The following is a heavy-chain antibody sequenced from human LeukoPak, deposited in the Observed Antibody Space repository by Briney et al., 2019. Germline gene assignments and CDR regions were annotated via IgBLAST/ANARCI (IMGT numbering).Heavy chain of an antibody. CDR1: GYTFTDYY. Sequence: ASVKVSCKASGYTFTDYYVHWVRQAPGQGLEWMGWINPNSGATNYAQKFQGRVTMTRDTSISTAYMDLSRLTSDDTAVYYCARAVVYYDSSGYYYYYGMDVWGQGTTVTVSS. J-gene: IGHJ6*02. CDR2: INPNSGAT. CDR3: ARAVVYYDSSGYYYYYGMDV. D-gene: IGHD3-22*01. V-gene: IGHV1-2*02.